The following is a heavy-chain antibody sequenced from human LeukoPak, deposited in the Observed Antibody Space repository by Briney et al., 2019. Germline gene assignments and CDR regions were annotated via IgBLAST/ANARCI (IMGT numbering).Heavy chain of an antibody. CDR3: AKLLAAAGTEYDY. Sequence: GGSLRLSCAASGFTFSSYAMSWVRQAPGKGLEWVSAISGSGGSTYYADSVKGRFTISRDNSKNTLYLQMSSLRAEDTAVYYCAKLLAAAGTEYDYWGQGTLVTVSS. D-gene: IGHD6-13*01. J-gene: IGHJ4*02. CDR1: GFTFSSYA. CDR2: ISGSGGST. V-gene: IGHV3-23*01.